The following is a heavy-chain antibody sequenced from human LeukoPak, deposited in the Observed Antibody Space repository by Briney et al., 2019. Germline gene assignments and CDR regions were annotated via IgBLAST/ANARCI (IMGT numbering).Heavy chain of an antibody. V-gene: IGHV4-39*01. D-gene: IGHD2-2*01. J-gene: IGHJ5*02. CDR2: ISYSGST. Sequence: SETLSLTCTVSGGSISSSIYYWGWIRQPPGKGLEWIGGISYSGSTNYNPSLKSRLTISVDTSKNQFSLKLSSVTAADTAVYYCARNGAGYCSSTSCSPFDPWGQGTLVTVSS. CDR3: ARNGAGYCSSTSCSPFDP. CDR1: GGSISSSIYY.